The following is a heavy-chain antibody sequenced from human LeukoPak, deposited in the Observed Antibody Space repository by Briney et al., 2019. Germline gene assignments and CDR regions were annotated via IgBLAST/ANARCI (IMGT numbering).Heavy chain of an antibody. J-gene: IGHJ5*02. V-gene: IGHV3-9*01. CDR2: ISWNSGNI. CDR1: GFTFDAHA. Sequence: PGRSLRLSCAASGFTFDAHAMNWVRQAPGKGLEWVSGISWNSGNIAYADSVKGRFTISRDNAKNSLYLQMNSLRAEDTAVYYCARDRSGLGIAARPWTSAWGQGTLVTVSS. CDR3: ARDRSGLGIAARPWTSA. D-gene: IGHD6-6*01.